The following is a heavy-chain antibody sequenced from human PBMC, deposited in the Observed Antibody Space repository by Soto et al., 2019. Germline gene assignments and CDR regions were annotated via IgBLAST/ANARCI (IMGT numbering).Heavy chain of an antibody. J-gene: IGHJ4*02. D-gene: IGHD3-10*01. CDR2: IIPILGVA. V-gene: IGHV1-69*02. CDR3: ARQRSTRGFFDS. Sequence: QVQLVQSGAEVKKPGSSVKVSCKASGVTFSSYTISWLRQAPGQGLEWMGRIIPILGVATYAQKFQGRVTNTADKSTSTDYMELTSLTSEDTAVYYCARQRSTRGFFDSWGQGTLVTVSS. CDR1: GVTFSSYT.